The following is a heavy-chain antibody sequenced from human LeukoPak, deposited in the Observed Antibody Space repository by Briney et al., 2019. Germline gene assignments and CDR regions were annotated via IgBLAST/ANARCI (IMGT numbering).Heavy chain of an antibody. CDR2: VYYSGNT. J-gene: IGHJ6*03. Sequence: PSETLSLTCTLSGASINRDYCSWIRQPPGKGLEWIGDVYYSGNTNYNPSLKSRVTIPVATSKNQFSLKLNSVTAADTAVYYCARTTEGYCRSTSCYGFYYSYYMDVWGKGTTVTISS. V-gene: IGHV4-59*01. D-gene: IGHD2-2*01. CDR1: GASINRDY. CDR3: ARTTEGYCRSTSCYGFYYSYYMDV.